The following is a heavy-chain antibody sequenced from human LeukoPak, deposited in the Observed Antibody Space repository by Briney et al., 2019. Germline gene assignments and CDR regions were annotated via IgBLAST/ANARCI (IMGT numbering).Heavy chain of an antibody. Sequence: ASVKVSCKASGYTFTGYYMHWVRQAPGQGLEWMGWINPNSGGTNYAQKLQGRVTMTTDTSTSTAYMELRSLRSDDTAVYYCARDHFDLDYDSSGYYLIFDYWGQGTLVTVSS. CDR1: GYTFTGYY. CDR3: ARDHFDLDYDSSGYYLIFDY. D-gene: IGHD3-22*01. CDR2: INPNSGGT. J-gene: IGHJ4*02. V-gene: IGHV1-2*02.